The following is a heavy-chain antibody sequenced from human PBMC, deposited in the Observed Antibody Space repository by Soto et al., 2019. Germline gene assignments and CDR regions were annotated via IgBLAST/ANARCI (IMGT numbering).Heavy chain of an antibody. J-gene: IGHJ6*02. V-gene: IGHV3-33*01. CDR3: ARVGGGKVDSWSNRIYYYYGMDV. D-gene: IGHD2-15*01. CDR1: GFTFSSYG. Sequence: QVQLVESGGGVVQPGRSLRLSCAASGFTFSSYGMHWVRQAPGKGLEWVAVIWYDGSNKYYADSVKGRFTISRDNSKNTLYLQMNSLRAEDTAVYYCARVGGGKVDSWSNRIYYYYGMDVWGQGTTVTVSS. CDR2: IWYDGSNK.